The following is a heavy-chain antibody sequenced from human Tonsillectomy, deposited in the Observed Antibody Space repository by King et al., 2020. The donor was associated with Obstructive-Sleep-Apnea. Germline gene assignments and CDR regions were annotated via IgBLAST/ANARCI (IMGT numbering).Heavy chain of an antibody. CDR2: SFSNDEK. J-gene: IGHJ5*02. CDR1: GFSLSNARMG. Sequence: TLKESGPVLVKPTETLTLTCTVSGFSLSNARMGVSWIRQPPGKALEWLAHSFSNDEKSYSTSLKSRLTISKDTSKSQVDLTMTNMHPVDTATYYCARIPSHMVRGVHNWFDPWGQGTLVTVSS. CDR3: ARIPSHMVRGVHNWFDP. D-gene: IGHD3-10*01. V-gene: IGHV2-26*01.